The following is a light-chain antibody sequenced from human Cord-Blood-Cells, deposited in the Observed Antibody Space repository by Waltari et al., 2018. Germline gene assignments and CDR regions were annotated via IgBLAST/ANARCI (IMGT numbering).Light chain of an antibody. CDR3: QQRSNWPLT. J-gene: IGKJ4*01. Sequence: DIVLTQSTATLSLSPGARATLPCRASQSVSSYLAWYQQKPGQAPRLLIYDASNRATGLPARFSGSGSGTDFTLTISSLEPEEFAVYYCQQRSNWPLTFGGGTKVEIK. CDR1: QSVSSY. V-gene: IGKV3-11*01. CDR2: DAS.